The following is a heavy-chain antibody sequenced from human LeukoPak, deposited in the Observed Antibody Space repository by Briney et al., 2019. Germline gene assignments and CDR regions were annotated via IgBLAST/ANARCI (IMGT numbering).Heavy chain of an antibody. Sequence: SETLSLTCAVFGGSFTDYFWTWIRQSPGKGLEWIGEINDYSGNTNYNTSLNSRVSISLEKSKNQFSLELRSVTAADTAVYSCARGRIAKIVVVHSFQYGMDVWGQGTTVTVSS. CDR2: INDYSGNT. J-gene: IGHJ6*02. CDR1: GGSFTDYF. D-gene: IGHD3-22*01. V-gene: IGHV4-34*01. CDR3: ARGRIAKIVVVHSFQYGMDV.